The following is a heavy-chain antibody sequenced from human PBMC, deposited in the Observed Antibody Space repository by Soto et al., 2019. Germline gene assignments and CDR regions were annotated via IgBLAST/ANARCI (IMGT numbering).Heavy chain of an antibody. Sequence: PGGSLRLSCAASGFTFSSYAMHCVRQAPGKGLEWVAVISYDGSNKYYADSVKGRFTISRDNSKNTLYLQMNSLRAEDTAVYYCARARPAQLYYGMDVWGQGTTVTVSS. CDR3: ARARPAQLYYGMDV. D-gene: IGHD1-1*01. CDR2: ISYDGSNK. J-gene: IGHJ6*02. V-gene: IGHV3-30-3*01. CDR1: GFTFSSYA.